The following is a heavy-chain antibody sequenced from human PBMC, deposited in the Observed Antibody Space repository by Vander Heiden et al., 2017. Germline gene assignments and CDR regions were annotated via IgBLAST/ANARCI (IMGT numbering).Heavy chain of an antibody. D-gene: IGHD2-15*01. CDR3: ARGGRYCSGGSCYPFHFDY. J-gene: IGHJ4*02. Sequence: QVQLQESGPGLVKPSGTLSLTCAVSGGSISSSNWWSWVRQPPGKGLEWIGEIYQSGSTNYNPSLKSRVTISVDKSKNQFSLKLSSVTAADTAVYYCARGGRYCSGGSCYPFHFDYWGQGTLVTVSS. CDR2: IYQSGST. CDR1: GGSISSSNW. V-gene: IGHV4-4*02.